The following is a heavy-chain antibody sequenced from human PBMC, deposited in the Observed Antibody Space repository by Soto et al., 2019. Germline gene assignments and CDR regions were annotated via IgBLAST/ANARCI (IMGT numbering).Heavy chain of an antibody. CDR3: ARPFDTSNWYDF. CDR1: GYNFSTSW. D-gene: IGHD2-2*01. CDR2: IYPEDSDT. V-gene: IGHV5-51*01. J-gene: IGHJ5*01. Sequence: PGESLKISCKGSGYNFSTSWIAWVRQVPGKGLELMGIIYPEDSDTRYSPSFRGQVTISADKSISTAYLQWSSLRASDTAMYYCARPFDTSNWYDFWGQGTLVTVSS.